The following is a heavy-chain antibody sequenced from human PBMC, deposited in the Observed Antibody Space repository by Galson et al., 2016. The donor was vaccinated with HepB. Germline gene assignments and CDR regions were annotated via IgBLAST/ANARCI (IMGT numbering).Heavy chain of an antibody. J-gene: IGHJ6*02. Sequence: PALVKPTQTLTLTCAVSGFSLTNPRMGVSWIRQPPGKALEWFAHISSNDEKSHSTSLKSRLTISKDTSKSQVALTMTNMDPVDTATYYCAHLYCSSASCYAAYYYYFGMGVWGQGTTVTVSS. CDR3: AHLYCSSASCYAAYYYYFGMGV. D-gene: IGHD2-2*01. CDR1: GFSLTNPRMG. CDR2: ISSNDEK. V-gene: IGHV2-26*01.